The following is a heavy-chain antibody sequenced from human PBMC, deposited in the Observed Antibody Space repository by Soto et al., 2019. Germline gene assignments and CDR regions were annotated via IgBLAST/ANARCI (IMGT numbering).Heavy chain of an antibody. J-gene: IGHJ4*02. D-gene: IGHD6-13*01. CDR2: IYYRGSA. CDR1: GGSISSSSHY. Sequence: SETLSLTCSVSGGSISSSSHYWGWIRQSPGKGLDWIGSIYYRGSAYYNPSLKSRVTISVDTSKNQFSLKLRPVTAADTSVYYCARHPGIAAHFDFWGQGTLVTVSS. CDR3: ARHPGIAAHFDF. V-gene: IGHV4-39*01.